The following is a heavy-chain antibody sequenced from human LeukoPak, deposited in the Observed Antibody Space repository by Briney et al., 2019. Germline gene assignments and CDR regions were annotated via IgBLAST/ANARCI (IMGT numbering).Heavy chain of an antibody. J-gene: IGHJ4*02. CDR1: GYTFTSYG. D-gene: IGHD6-6*01. CDR2: ISAYNGNT. CDR3: ARAAARTSHFDY. Sequence: ASVKVSCKASGYTFTSYGISWVRQAPGQGLEWMGWISAYNGNTNYAQKLQGRVTMTTDTSTSTAYMELRSLRSDDTAVYSCARAAARTSHFDYWGQGTLVTASS. V-gene: IGHV1-18*01.